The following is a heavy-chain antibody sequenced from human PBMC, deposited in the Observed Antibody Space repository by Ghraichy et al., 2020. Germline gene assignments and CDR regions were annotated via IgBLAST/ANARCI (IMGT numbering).Heavy chain of an antibody. CDR2: IYYSGST. D-gene: IGHD3-3*01. Sequence: SETLSLTCTVSGGSISSSSYYWGWIRQPPGKGLEWIGSIYYSGSTYYNPSLKSRVTISVDTSKNQFSLKLSSVTAADTAVYYCARSTIFGVVIMVRDALLGYMDVWGKGTTVTVSS. CDR3: ARSTIFGVVIMVRDALLGYMDV. V-gene: IGHV4-39*07. J-gene: IGHJ6*03. CDR1: GGSISSSSYY.